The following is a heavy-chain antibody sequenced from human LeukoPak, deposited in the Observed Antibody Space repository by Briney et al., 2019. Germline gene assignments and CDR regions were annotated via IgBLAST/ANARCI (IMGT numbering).Heavy chain of an antibody. D-gene: IGHD3-10*01. CDR1: GGTFSSYT. CDR2: IIPIFGTA. CDR3: ARARYGSGSYPLGY. V-gene: IGHV1-69*13. J-gene: IGHJ4*02. Sequence: ASVKVSCKPSGGTFSSYTISWVRQAPGQGLEWMGRIIPIFGTANFAQKFQGRVTITADESTSTAFMELSSLRAEDTAVYYCARARYGSGSYPLGYWGQGTLVTVSS.